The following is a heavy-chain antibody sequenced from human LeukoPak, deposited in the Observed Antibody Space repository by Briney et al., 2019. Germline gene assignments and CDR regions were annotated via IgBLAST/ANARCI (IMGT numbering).Heavy chain of an antibody. CDR1: GGSISSGDYY. Sequence: PSETLSLTCTVSGGSISSGDYYWSWIRQPPGKGLEWIGYIYYSGSTYYNPSLKSRVTISVDTSKNQFSLKLSSVTAADTAVYYCARDFQLTTVPSGWFDPWGQGTLVTVSS. D-gene: IGHD4-17*01. J-gene: IGHJ5*02. V-gene: IGHV4-30-4*01. CDR2: IYYSGST. CDR3: ARDFQLTTVPSGWFDP.